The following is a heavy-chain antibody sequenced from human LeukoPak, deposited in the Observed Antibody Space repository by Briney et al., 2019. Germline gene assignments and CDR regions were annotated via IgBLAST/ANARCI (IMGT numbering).Heavy chain of an antibody. CDR2: IHLSGRT. CDR3: SRENGAFSPFGY. CDR1: GGSITSTNW. Sequence: SETLSLTCGVSGGSITSTNWWSWVRQPPGQGLEWIGEIHLSGRTNYNPSLNSRVTLALDTSKNHLSLSLTSVTAADTAVYYCSRENGAFSPFGYWGQGTLVTVPS. J-gene: IGHJ4*02. D-gene: IGHD2-8*01. V-gene: IGHV4-4*02.